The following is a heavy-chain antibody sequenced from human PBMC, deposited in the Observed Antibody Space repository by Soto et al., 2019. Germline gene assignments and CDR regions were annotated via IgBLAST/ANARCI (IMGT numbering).Heavy chain of an antibody. CDR3: AHRLSVYNWNGGYFDY. D-gene: IGHD1-1*01. V-gene: IGHV2-5*02. CDR2: IYWDDDK. Sequence: QITLKESAPTRVKPTQTLTLTCTFSGFSLTSRPMGVGWIRQPPGKALEWLAFIYWDDDKRYSPSLRSRLTITTDTSGNHVVLTMTNMDPMDTATYYCAHRLSVYNWNGGYFDYWGQGALVTVSS. J-gene: IGHJ4*02. CDR1: GFSLTSRPMG.